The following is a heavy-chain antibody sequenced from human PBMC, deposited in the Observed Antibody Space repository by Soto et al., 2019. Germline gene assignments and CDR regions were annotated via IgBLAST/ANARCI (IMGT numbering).Heavy chain of an antibody. CDR3: ARGRDLLWFGEPLDDAFDI. V-gene: IGHV5-51*01. J-gene: IGHJ3*02. CDR2: IYPGDSDT. D-gene: IGHD3-10*01. Sequence: GESLKISCKGSGYSFTSYWIGWVRQMPGKGLEWMGIIYPGDSDTRYSPSFQGQVTISADKSISTAYLQWSSLKASDTAMYYCARGRDLLWFGEPLDDAFDIWGQGTMVTVSS. CDR1: GYSFTSYW.